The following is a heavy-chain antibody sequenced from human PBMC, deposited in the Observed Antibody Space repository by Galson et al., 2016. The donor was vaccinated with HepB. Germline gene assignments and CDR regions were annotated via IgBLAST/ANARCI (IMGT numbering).Heavy chain of an antibody. V-gene: IGHV3-43*02. Sequence: LRLSCAVSGFAFDDYAMHWVRQAPGKGLEWVSLINAQNDRTYYAASVKGRFTVSRDNSKNTLYLQMKSLKIEDTALYYCAQHGDAGNSADYNGMNVWGQGTTVTVSS. CDR3: AQHGDAGNSADYNGMNV. D-gene: IGHD4-23*01. J-gene: IGHJ6*02. CDR2: INAQNDRT. CDR1: GFAFDDYA.